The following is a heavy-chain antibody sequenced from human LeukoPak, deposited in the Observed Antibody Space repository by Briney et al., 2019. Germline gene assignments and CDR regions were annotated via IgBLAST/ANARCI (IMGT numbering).Heavy chain of an antibody. CDR1: GGTFSSYA. J-gene: IGHJ4*02. CDR3: ARDWALSGLGIAAAGFDY. D-gene: IGHD6-13*01. V-gene: IGHV1-69*13. Sequence: GASVKVSCKASGGTFSSYAISWVRQAPGQGLEWMEGIIPIFGTANYAQKFQGRVTITADESTSTAYMELSSLRSEDTAVYYCARDWALSGLGIAAAGFDYWGQGTLVTVSS. CDR2: IIPIFGTA.